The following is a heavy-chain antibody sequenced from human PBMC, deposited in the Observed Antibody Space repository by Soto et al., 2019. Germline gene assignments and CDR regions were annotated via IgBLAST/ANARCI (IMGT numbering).Heavy chain of an antibody. CDR3: ARDQGGSLFFNWFDI. CDR1: GAMFNYHS. J-gene: IGHJ5*02. D-gene: IGHD1-26*01. Sequence: VQLTQSDTQWKQPGSSMKVSCQTSGAMFNYHSFNSVRQAPGLGLEWLGGINPLYNTPSYAPKFRGRVTITADDATKTVFLEMTSLRSDDSAVYFCARDQGGSLFFNWFDIWGQGTLITVSP. CDR2: INPLYNTP. V-gene: IGHV1-69*12.